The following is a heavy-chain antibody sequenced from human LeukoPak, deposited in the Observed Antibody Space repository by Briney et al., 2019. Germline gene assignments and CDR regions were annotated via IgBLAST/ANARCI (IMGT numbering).Heavy chain of an antibody. Sequence: SETLSLTCTVPGGSISSYYWSWIRQPPGKGLEWIGYIYYSGSTNYNPSLKSRVTISVDTSKNQFSLRLSSVTAADTAVYYCARVGLGKHRMDFDYWGQGTLVTVSS. J-gene: IGHJ4*02. V-gene: IGHV4-59*01. CDR2: IYYSGST. D-gene: IGHD7-27*01. CDR1: GGSISSYY. CDR3: ARVGLGKHRMDFDY.